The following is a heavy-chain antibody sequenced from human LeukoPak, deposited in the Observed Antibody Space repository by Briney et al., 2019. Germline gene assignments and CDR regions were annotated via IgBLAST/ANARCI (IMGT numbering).Heavy chain of an antibody. V-gene: IGHV1-69*13. J-gene: IGHJ6*03. D-gene: IGHD1-26*01. CDR1: GGTFSSYA. CDR2: IIPIFGTA. Sequence: ASVKVSCKASGGTFSSYAISWVRQAPGQGLEWMGGIIPIFGTANYAQKFQGRVTITADESTSIAYMELSSLRSEDTAVYYCARAGSSGSYHPEGYYYYMDVWGKGTTVTVSS. CDR3: ARAGSSGSYHPEGYYYYMDV.